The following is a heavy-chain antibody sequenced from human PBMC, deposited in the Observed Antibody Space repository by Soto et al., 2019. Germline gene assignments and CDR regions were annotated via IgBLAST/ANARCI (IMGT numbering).Heavy chain of an antibody. CDR2: ISVYNGNT. J-gene: IGHJ4*02. V-gene: IGHV1-18*01. CDR1: GYTFTSYG. Sequence: QVQLVQSGAEVKKPGASVRVSCKASGYTFTSYGITWVRQAPGQGLEWMGWISVYNGNTNYAQRLQGRVTMTTDTSTTTAYMELRSLRSDDTAVYYCARAQKLFQDGRFDYWGQGTLVTVSS. D-gene: IGHD1-1*01. CDR3: ARAQKLFQDGRFDY.